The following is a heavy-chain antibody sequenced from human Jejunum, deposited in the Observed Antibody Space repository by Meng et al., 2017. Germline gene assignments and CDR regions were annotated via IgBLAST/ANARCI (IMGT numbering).Heavy chain of an antibody. V-gene: IGHV4-31*03. CDR1: GGSLSSSGYY. D-gene: IGHD4-11*01. Sequence: QVQLQESGPGLVKPSQTLSLTFTAAGGSLSSSGYYWSWVRQSPGKGLEWIGFLFYTGTTYYNPSLKSRVTISVDTSKSQFYLRVSSVTAADTAVYYCARGNEYSNYGADFWGQGTLVTVSS. CDR3: ARGNEYSNYGADF. CDR2: LFYTGTT. J-gene: IGHJ4*02.